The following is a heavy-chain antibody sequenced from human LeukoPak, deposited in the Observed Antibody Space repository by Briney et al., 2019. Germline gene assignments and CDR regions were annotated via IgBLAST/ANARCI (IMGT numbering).Heavy chain of an antibody. CDR3: AQLLDDNPIRWYFAL. Sequence: GGSLRLSCTASGFTFSSYAMSWVRQAPGKGLEWVSSINTPYYADSVKGLFTISRDNSKNTLYLQMSSLRADDTAVYYCAQLLDDNPIRWYFALWGRGTLVTVSS. J-gene: IGHJ2*01. V-gene: IGHV3-23*01. CDR1: GFTFSSYA. D-gene: IGHD1-14*01. CDR2: INTP.